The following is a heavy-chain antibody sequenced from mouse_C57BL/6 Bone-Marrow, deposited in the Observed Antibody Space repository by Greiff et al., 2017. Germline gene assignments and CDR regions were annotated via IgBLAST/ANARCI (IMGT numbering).Heavy chain of an antibody. CDR2: IDPENGDT. CDR1: GFNIKDDY. D-gene: IGHD1-1*01. CDR3: TTCFITTVVAHFDY. Sequence: VQLKESGAELVRPGASVKLSCTASGFNIKDDYMHWVKQRPEQGLEWIGWIDPENGDTDYASKFQGKATITADTSSNTAYLQLSSLTSEDTAVYYCTTCFITTVVAHFDYWGQGTTLTVSS. V-gene: IGHV14-4*01. J-gene: IGHJ2*01.